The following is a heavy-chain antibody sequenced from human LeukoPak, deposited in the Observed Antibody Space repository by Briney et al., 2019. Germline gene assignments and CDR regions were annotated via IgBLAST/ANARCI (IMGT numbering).Heavy chain of an antibody. CDR2: ISSSSSYI. D-gene: IGHD2-8*02. CDR1: GFTFSNYN. V-gene: IGHV3-21*01. CDR3: ARDSPYGTAGY. Sequence: GSLRLSCAASGFTFSNYNMNWVRQAPGKGREWVSSISSSSSYIYYADSVKGRFTTSRDNTKNSLYLQMNSLRAEDTAVYYCARDSPYGTAGYWGQGTLVTVSS. J-gene: IGHJ4*02.